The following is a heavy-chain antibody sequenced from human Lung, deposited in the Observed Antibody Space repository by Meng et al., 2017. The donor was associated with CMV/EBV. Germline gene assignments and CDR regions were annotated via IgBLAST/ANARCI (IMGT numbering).Heavy chain of an antibody. J-gene: IGHJ4*02. Sequence: GGSLRLXCAASGFSFSSYGMQWVRQAPGKGLEWVTFIRYDGNRKYYVDSVKGRFTISRDNSKNMLYLQMNSLRAEDTAVYYCAKDDSAYFDFRSGYSTPPDYGXQGTXVTVSS. CDR3: AKDDSAYFDFRSGYSTPPDY. V-gene: IGHV3-30*02. D-gene: IGHD3-3*01. CDR2: IRYDGNRK. CDR1: GFSFSSYG.